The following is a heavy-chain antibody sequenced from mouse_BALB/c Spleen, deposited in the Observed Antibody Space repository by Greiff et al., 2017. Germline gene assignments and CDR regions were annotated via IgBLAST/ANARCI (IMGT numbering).Heavy chain of an antibody. CDR1: GYTFTDYE. J-gene: IGHJ4*01. D-gene: IGHD2-10*01. Sequence: VQLQQSGAELVRPGASVTLSCKASGYTFTDYEMHWVKQTPVHGLEWIGAIDPETGGTAYNQKFKGKATLTADKSSSTAYMELRSLTSEDSAVYYCTTYRFGGAMDYWGQGTSVTVSS. V-gene: IGHV1-15*01. CDR3: TTYRFGGAMDY. CDR2: IDPETGGT.